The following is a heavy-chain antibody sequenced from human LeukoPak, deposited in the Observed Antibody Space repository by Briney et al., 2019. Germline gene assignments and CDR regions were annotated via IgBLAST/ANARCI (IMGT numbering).Heavy chain of an antibody. J-gene: IGHJ4*02. CDR1: GFIFSSHW. CDR2: INSDGSST. Sequence: GGSLRLSCATSGFIFSSHWMSWVRQAPGKGLVWVSRINSDGSSTSYADSVKGRFTISRDNAKNTLYLQMNSLRAEDTAVYYCARDRDLTAYWGQGTLVTVSS. V-gene: IGHV3-74*01. CDR3: ARDRDLTAY. D-gene: IGHD2-21*02.